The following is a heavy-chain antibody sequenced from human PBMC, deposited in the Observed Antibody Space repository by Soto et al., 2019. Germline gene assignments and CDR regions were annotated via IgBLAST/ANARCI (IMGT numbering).Heavy chain of an antibody. CDR3: ARARLEWLRNDAFDI. D-gene: IGHD5-12*01. J-gene: IGHJ3*02. Sequence: GGSLRLSCAASGFTFSSYWMSWVRQAPGKGLEWVANIKQDGSEKYYVDSVKGRFTISRDNAKNSLYLQMNSLRAEDTAVYYCARARLEWLRNDAFDIWGQGTMVTVSS. V-gene: IGHV3-7*01. CDR1: GFTFSSYW. CDR2: IKQDGSEK.